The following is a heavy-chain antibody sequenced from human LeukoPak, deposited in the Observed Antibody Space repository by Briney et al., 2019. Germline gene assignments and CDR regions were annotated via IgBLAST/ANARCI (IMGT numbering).Heavy chain of an antibody. Sequence: SETLSLTCTVSGGSISSYFWSWIRQPAGKGLEWIGRIYTSGSTNYNPSLKSRVTMSVDTSKHQFSLKLSSVTAADTAVYYCASLGYDFWSGYVLDYWGQGTLVTVSS. CDR3: ASLGYDFWSGYVLDY. D-gene: IGHD3-3*01. CDR1: GGSISSYF. V-gene: IGHV4-4*07. J-gene: IGHJ4*02. CDR2: IYTSGST.